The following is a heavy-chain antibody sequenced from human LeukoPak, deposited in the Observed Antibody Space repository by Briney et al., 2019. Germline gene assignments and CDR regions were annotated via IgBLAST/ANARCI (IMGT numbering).Heavy chain of an antibody. CDR3: AKDPGDYDFYYMDV. CDR1: GFTFTSYA. D-gene: IGHD3-3*01. V-gene: IGHV3-23*01. CDR2: ISGRGANT. J-gene: IGHJ6*03. Sequence: PGGSLRLSCAASGFTFTSYAMSWVRQAPGKGLEWVSAISGRGANTYYADSVKGRFAISRDNSKNTLYLQMNSLRAEDTAVYYCAKDPGDYDFYYMDVWGKGTTVTVSS.